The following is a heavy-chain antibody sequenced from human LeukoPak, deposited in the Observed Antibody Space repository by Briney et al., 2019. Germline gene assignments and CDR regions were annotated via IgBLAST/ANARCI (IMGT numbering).Heavy chain of an antibody. CDR1: GGSISSYY. CDR2: IYYSGST. Sequence: SETLSLTCTASGGSISSYYWSWIRQPPGKGLEWIGYIYYSGSTNYNPSLKSRVTISVDTSKNQLSLKLSSVTAADTAVYYCATSSSWWPQFDYWGQGTLVTVSS. V-gene: IGHV4-59*01. D-gene: IGHD6-13*01. CDR3: ATSSSWWPQFDY. J-gene: IGHJ4*02.